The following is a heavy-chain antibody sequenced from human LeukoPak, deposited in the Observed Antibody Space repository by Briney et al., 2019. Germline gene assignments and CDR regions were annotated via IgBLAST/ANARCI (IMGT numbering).Heavy chain of an antibody. CDR2: ISWNSGSI. V-gene: IGHV3-9*01. Sequence: GGSLRLSCAASGFTFDDYATHWVRQAPGKGLEWVSGISWNSGSIGYADSVKGRFTISRDNAKNSLYLQMNSLRAEDTALYYCAKGSAAGTPGYFQHWGQGTLVTVSS. D-gene: IGHD6-13*01. CDR3: AKGSAAGTPGYFQH. CDR1: GFTFDDYA. J-gene: IGHJ1*01.